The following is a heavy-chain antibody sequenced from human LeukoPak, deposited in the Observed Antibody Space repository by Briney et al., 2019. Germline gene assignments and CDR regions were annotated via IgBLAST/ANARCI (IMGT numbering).Heavy chain of an antibody. D-gene: IGHD2-21*02. CDR2: TSPDEGLK. J-gene: IGHJ4*02. CDR3: AKEGDFAFDY. V-gene: IGHV3-30*04. Sequence: GGSLRLSCAASGFTFANYVTHWVRQAPGKGLEWVAVTSPDEGLKFYGDSVKGRFTISRDKSKNTLYLQMNSLRTEDAAVYYCAKEGDFAFDYWGQGTLVTVSS. CDR1: GFTFANYV.